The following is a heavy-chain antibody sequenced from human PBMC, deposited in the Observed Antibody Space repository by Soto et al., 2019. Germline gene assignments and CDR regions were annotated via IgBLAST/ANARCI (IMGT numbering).Heavy chain of an antibody. CDR3: VRVVAIPGSPDN. D-gene: IGHD2-15*01. CDR1: GGTFSSYA. Sequence: QVQLMQSGAEVRQPASSVKVSCKTSGGTFSSYAISWVRQAPGQGLEWMGGIVPIVDTSTYAQKFQGRVTITAHECTSTVYMELSSLRSDDTAVYYCVRVVAIPGSPDNWGQGTLVTVSS. CDR2: IVPIVDTS. J-gene: IGHJ4*02. V-gene: IGHV1-69*12.